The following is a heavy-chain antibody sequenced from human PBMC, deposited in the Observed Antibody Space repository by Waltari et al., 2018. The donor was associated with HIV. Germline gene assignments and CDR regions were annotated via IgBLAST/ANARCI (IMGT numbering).Heavy chain of an antibody. Sequence: QVQLVQSGAEVKKPGASVKVSCKASGFTFSDYYMHWVRQAPGQGLEWMGWINPNSGGKRYSEKVQGRVTMTRDTSISTAYMELFRLRFDDTAIYYCTRVFRGTINYFDSRLGHWGQGTLVTVSS. CDR2: INPNSGGK. J-gene: IGHJ4*02. CDR1: GFTFSDYY. D-gene: IGHD3-22*01. V-gene: IGHV1-2*02. CDR3: TRVFRGTINYFDSRLGH.